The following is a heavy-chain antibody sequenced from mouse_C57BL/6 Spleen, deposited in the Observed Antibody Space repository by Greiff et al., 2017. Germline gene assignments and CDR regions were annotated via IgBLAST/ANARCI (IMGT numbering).Heavy chain of an antibody. CDR2: FHPYNDDT. CDR3: ALITTVVAPYAMDY. CDR1: GYTFTTYP. Sequence: VQGVESGAELVKPGASVKMSCKASGYTFTTYPIEWMKQNHGKSLEWIGNFHPYNDDTKYNEKFKGKATLTVEKSSSTVYLELSRLTSDDSAVYYCALITTVVAPYAMDYWGQGTSVTVSS. V-gene: IGHV1-47*01. D-gene: IGHD1-1*01. J-gene: IGHJ4*01.